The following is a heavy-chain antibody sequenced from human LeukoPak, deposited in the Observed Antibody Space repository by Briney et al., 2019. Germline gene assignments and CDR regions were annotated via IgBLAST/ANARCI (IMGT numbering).Heavy chain of an antibody. CDR1: GFTFSSYG. CDR2: IRYDESNK. V-gene: IGHV3-30*02. CDR3: ARDGALYYYDSSGYSFDY. Sequence: GSLRLSCAASGFTFSSYGMHWVRQAPGKGLEWVAFIRYDESNKYYADSVKGRFTISRDNAKNSLYLQMNSLRAEDTAVYYCARDGALYYYDSSGYSFDYWGQGTLVTVSS. D-gene: IGHD3-22*01. J-gene: IGHJ4*02.